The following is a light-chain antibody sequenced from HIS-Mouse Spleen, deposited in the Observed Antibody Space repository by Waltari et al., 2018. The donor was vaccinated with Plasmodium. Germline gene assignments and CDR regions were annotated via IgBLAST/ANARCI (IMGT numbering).Light chain of an antibody. CDR3: QQYNNWSFT. CDR1: QSVSSN. J-gene: IGKJ3*01. Sequence: EIVMTQSPATLSVSPGDRATLSCRASQSVSSNLAWYQQKPGQAPRLLIYGASTRATGSPARFSGSGSGTEFTLTISSLQSEDFAVYYCQQYNNWSFTFGPGTKVDIK. V-gene: IGKV3-15*01. CDR2: GAS.